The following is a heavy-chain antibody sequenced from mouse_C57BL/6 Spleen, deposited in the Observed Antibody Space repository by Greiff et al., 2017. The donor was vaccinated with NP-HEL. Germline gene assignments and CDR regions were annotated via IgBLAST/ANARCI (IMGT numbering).Heavy chain of an antibody. D-gene: IGHD1-1*01. CDR1: GFTFNTYA. CDR3: VRDTGSSYYYAMDY. Sequence: EVMLVESGGGLVQPKGSLKLSCAASGFTFNTYAMHWVRQAPGKGLEWVARIRSKSSNYATYYADSVKDRFTISRDDSQSMLYLQMNNLKTEDTAMYYCVRDTGSSYYYAMDYWGQGTSVTVSS. CDR2: IRSKSSNYAT. J-gene: IGHJ4*01. V-gene: IGHV10-3*01.